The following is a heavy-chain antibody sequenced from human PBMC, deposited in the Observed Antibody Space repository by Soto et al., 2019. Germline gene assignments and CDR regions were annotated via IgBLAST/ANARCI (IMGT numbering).Heavy chain of an antibody. CDR2: IIPIFGTV. J-gene: IGHJ2*01. CDR3: ASNYCGGDCWYFDL. D-gene: IGHD2-21*02. V-gene: IGHV1-69*12. CDR1: GGTFSSYA. Sequence: QVQLVQSGAEVKKPGSSVKVSCKASGGTFSSYAISWVRQAPGQGLEWMGGIIPIFGTVNYAQKFQGRVTXXAXEXXSTAYMELSSLRSEDTAVYYCASNYCGGDCWYFDLWGRGTLVTVSS.